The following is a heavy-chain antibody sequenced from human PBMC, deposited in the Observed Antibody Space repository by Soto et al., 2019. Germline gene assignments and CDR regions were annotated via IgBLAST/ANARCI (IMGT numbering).Heavy chain of an antibody. V-gene: IGHV4-39*01. CDR1: GGSISSSSYY. D-gene: IGHD2-2*01. Sequence: SETLALTCTVSGGSISSSSYYWGWIRQPPGKGLEWIVSIYYSGSTYYNPSLKSRVTISVDTSKNQFSLKLSSVTAADTAVYYCARHGGIAYCSSTSCPPGSMDVWGQGTTVTVSS. CDR3: ARHGGIAYCSSTSCPPGSMDV. J-gene: IGHJ6*02. CDR2: IYYSGST.